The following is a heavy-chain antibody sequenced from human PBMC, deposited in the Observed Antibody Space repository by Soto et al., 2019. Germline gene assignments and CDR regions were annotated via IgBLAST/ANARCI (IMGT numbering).Heavy chain of an antibody. D-gene: IGHD5-12*01. CDR2: ISAYNGNT. CDR3: ARVRYSGYDSGLYYYGMDV. CDR1: GYTFTSYG. J-gene: IGHJ6*02. V-gene: IGHV1-18*01. Sequence: QVQLVQSGAEVKKPGASVKVSCKASGYTFTSYGIIWVRQAPGQGLEWMGWISAYNGNTNYAQKLQGRVTMTTDTSTSTAYMELRSLRSDDTAVYYCARVRYSGYDSGLYYYGMDVWGQGTTVTVSS.